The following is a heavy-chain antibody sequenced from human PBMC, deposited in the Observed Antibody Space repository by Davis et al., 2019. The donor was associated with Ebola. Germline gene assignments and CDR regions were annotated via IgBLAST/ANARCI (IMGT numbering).Heavy chain of an antibody. CDR3: AADAYSYGLHWYFDL. V-gene: IGHV1-58*02. CDR2: IVVGSGNT. D-gene: IGHD5-18*01. CDR1: GFTFTSSA. J-gene: IGHJ2*01. Sequence: SVKVSCKASGFTFTSSAMQWVRQARGQRLEWIGWIVVGSGNTNYAQKFQERVTITRDMSTSTAYMELSSLRSEDTAVYYCAADAYSYGLHWYFDLWGRGTLVTVSS.